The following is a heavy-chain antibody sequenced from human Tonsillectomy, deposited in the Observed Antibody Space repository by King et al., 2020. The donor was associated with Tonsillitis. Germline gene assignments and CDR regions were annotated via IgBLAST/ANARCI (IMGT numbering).Heavy chain of an antibody. V-gene: IGHV3-53*01. CDR3: ARVEEYYDSSGYYTDY. D-gene: IGHD3-22*01. Sequence: VQLVESGGGLIQPGGSLRLSCAASGFTVSSNYMSWVRQAPGKGREWVSVIYSGGSTYYADFVKGRFTISRDNSKNTLYLQMKSLRAEDTAVYYCARVEEYYDSSGYYTDYWGQGTLVTVSS. CDR2: IYSGGST. CDR1: GFTVSSNY. J-gene: IGHJ4*02.